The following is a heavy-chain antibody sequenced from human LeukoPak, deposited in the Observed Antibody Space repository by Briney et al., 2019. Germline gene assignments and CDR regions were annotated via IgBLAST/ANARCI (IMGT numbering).Heavy chain of an antibody. J-gene: IGHJ4*02. CDR2: ISAYNGKT. CDR3: ASQYYYDSSGYHY. CDR1: GYTLTRYG. Sequence: ASLKVSCKASGYTLTRYGISWVRQAPGQGLEWMGWISAYNGKTNYAQKLEGRVTMTTDTSTSTAYIELRSLRSDDTAVYYCASQYYYDSSGYHYWGQGTLVTVSS. V-gene: IGHV1-18*01. D-gene: IGHD3-22*01.